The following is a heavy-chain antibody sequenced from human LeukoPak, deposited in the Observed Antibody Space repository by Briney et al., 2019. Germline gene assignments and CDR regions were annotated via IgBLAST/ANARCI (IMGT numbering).Heavy chain of an antibody. CDR3: ATDDVTTGTKTALGY. D-gene: IGHD1-1*01. J-gene: IGHJ4*02. V-gene: IGHV1-58*01. Sequence: GTAVKVSCKASGFTFTSSAVQWVRQSRGQGLEWIGWIVVGSGNTNYAQKFQERVTINRDMSTSTAYMELSSLRSEDTAVYYCATDDVTTGTKTALGYWGQGTPGTVSS. CDR2: IVVGSGNT. CDR1: GFTFTSSA.